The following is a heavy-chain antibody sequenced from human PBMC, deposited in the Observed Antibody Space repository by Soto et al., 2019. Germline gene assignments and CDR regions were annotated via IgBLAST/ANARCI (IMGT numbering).Heavy chain of an antibody. CDR3: ARGGYSSSPTDQTKYYYGMDV. Sequence: QVQLVQSGAEVKKPGASVKVSCKASGYTFTSYAMHWVRQAPGQRLEWMGWINAGNGNANYSQKFQGRVTITRDTSASTAYMELSSMRSEDTGVYYCARGGYSSSPTDQTKYYYGMDVWGQGTTVTVSS. J-gene: IGHJ6*02. D-gene: IGHD6-13*01. CDR2: INAGNGNA. V-gene: IGHV1-3*01. CDR1: GYTFTSYA.